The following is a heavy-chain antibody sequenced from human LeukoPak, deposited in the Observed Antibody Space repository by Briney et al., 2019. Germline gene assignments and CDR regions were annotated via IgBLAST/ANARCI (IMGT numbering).Heavy chain of an antibody. CDR1: GGSFSGYY. D-gene: IGHD1-1*01. Sequence: SETLSLTCAVYGGSFSGYYWSWIRQPPGKGLEWIGEINHSGSTNYNPSLKSRVTISVDTSKNQFSLKLSSVTAAETAVYYCARVETYGAVGCWGQGTLVTVSS. CDR2: INHSGST. J-gene: IGHJ4*02. V-gene: IGHV4-34*01. CDR3: ARVETYGAVGC.